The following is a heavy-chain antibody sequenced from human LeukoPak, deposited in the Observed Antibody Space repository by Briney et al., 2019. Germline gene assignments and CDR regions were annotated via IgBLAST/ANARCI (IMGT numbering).Heavy chain of an antibody. D-gene: IGHD4-17*01. V-gene: IGHV3-21*01. J-gene: IGHJ4*02. CDR1: GFTFSSYI. Sequence: AGGSLRLSCAASGFTFSSYIMNWVRQAPGKGLEWVSSISSSSSYIYYADSVKGRFTISRDNAKNSLYLQMNSLRAEDTAVYYCARDGKAVTTTYWGQGTLVTVSS. CDR2: ISSSSSYI. CDR3: ARDGKAVTTTY.